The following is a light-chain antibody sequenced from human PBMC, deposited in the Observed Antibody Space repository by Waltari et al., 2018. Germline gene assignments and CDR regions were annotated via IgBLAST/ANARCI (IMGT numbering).Light chain of an antibody. CDR1: QSVSSSY. J-gene: IGKJ1*01. V-gene: IGKV3-20*01. Sequence: EIVWTQSPGTLSLSPGERATRSCRSSQSVSSSYLAWYQQNPGHAPRLPSYVASSRAAGVPDRFIGSVSGTDFTLTISRLEPEDFAVYYCQQYGSLPTTFGQGTKVEIK. CDR3: QQYGSLPTT. CDR2: VAS.